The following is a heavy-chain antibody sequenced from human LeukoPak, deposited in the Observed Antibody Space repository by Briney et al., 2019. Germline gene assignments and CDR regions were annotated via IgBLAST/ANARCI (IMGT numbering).Heavy chain of an antibody. D-gene: IGHD3-3*01. Sequence: ASVKVSCKVSRYTLTELSMHWVRQAPGKGLEWMGGFDPEDGETIYAQKFQGRVTMTEDTSTDTAYMELSSLRSEDTAVYYCATVWSGYYYFDYWGQGTLVTVSS. CDR2: FDPEDGET. V-gene: IGHV1-24*01. CDR3: ATVWSGYYYFDY. J-gene: IGHJ4*02. CDR1: RYTLTELS.